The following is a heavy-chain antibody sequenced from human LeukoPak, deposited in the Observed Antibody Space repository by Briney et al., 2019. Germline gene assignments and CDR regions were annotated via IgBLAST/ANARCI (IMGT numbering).Heavy chain of an antibody. J-gene: IGHJ4*02. CDR2: INHSGST. CDR3: ARAKVATIPPYFDY. V-gene: IGHV4-34*01. Sequence: SETLSLTCAVYGGSFSGYYWSWIRQPPGKGLEWIGEINHSGSTNYNPSLKSRVTISVDTSKNQFSLKLSSVTAADTAVYYCARAKVATIPPYFDYWGQGTLVTVSS. CDR1: GGSFSGYY. D-gene: IGHD5-24*01.